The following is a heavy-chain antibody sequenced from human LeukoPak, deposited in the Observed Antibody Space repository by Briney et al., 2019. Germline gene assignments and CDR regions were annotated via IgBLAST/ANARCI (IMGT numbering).Heavy chain of an antibody. J-gene: IGHJ6*02. V-gene: IGHV1-46*01. Sequence: ASVKVSCKASGYTFTSYYMHWVRQAPGQGLEWMGIINPSGGSTSYAPKFPGRVTMTRDTSTSTVYMELSSLRSEDTAVYYCARDPPLGMDVWGQGTTVTVSS. CDR2: INPSGGST. CDR3: ARDPPLGMDV. CDR1: GYTFTSYY.